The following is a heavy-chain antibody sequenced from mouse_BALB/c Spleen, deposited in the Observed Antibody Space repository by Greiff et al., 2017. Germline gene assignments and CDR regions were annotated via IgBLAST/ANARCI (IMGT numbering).Heavy chain of an antibody. V-gene: IGHV2-6-5*01. CDR1: GFSLTDYG. CDR2: IWGGGST. CDR3: ARNFDV. Sequence: VKLVESGPGLVAPSQSLSITCTVSGFSLTDYGVSWIRQPPGKGLEWLGVIWGGGSTDYNSALKSRLSISKDNSKSQVFLKMNSLQTDDTARYYCARNFDVWGAGTTVTVSS. J-gene: IGHJ1*01.